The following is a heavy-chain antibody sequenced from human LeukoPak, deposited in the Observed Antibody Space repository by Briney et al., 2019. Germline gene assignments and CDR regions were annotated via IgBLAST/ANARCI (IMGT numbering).Heavy chain of an antibody. J-gene: IGHJ6*03. CDR3: ARVVVGAFYYYYYMDV. CDR2: IYYSGST. Sequence: SETLSLTCTLSGDSMSSYYWSWIRQPPGKGLQWIGYIYYSGSTNYNPSLKSRVIISVDRSKNQFSLRLTSVTAAGTAVYYCARVVVGAFYYYYYMDVWGKGTTVIVSS. V-gene: IGHV4-59*01. CDR1: GDSMSSYY. D-gene: IGHD2-2*01.